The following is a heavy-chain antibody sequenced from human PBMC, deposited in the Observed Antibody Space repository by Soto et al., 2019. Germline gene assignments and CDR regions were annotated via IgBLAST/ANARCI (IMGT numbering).Heavy chain of an antibody. D-gene: IGHD5-12*01. CDR2: ISGSGGST. CDR1: GFTFSSYA. Sequence: GGSLRLSCAASGFTFSSYAMSWVRQAPGKGLEWVSAISGSGGSTYYADSVKGRFTISRDNSKNTLYLQMNSLRAEDTAVYYCATLSGYDLYYFDYWGQGTLVTVSS. V-gene: IGHV3-23*01. CDR3: ATLSGYDLYYFDY. J-gene: IGHJ4*02.